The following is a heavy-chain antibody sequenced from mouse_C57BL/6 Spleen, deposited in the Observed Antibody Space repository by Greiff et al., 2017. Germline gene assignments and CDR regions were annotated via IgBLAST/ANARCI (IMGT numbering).Heavy chain of an antibody. CDR3: ARSLGDRYFDV. V-gene: IGHV1-18*01. D-gene: IGHD4-1*01. CDR2: INPNNGGT. J-gene: IGHJ1*03. CDR1: GYTFTDYN. Sequence: EVQLQQSGPELVKPGASVKIPCKASGYTFTDYNMDWVKQSHGKSLEWIGDINPNNGGTIYNQKFKGKATLTVDKSSSTAYMELRSLTSEDTAVYYCARSLGDRYFDVWGTGTTVTVSS.